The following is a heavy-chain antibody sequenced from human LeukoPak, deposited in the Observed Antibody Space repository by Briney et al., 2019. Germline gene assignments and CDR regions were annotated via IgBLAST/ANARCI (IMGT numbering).Heavy chain of an antibody. Sequence: SVKVSCKASGYTFTSYYIHWVRQAPGQGLEWMGIIYPSVDRTSYAQKFRDRLTMTMDTSTTTVYMELSSLKDEDTAVYYCAREEEGGTFDYWGQGTLVTVYS. J-gene: IGHJ4*02. D-gene: IGHD3-16*01. CDR1: GYTFTSYY. V-gene: IGHV1-46*01. CDR2: IYPSVDRT. CDR3: AREEEGGTFDY.